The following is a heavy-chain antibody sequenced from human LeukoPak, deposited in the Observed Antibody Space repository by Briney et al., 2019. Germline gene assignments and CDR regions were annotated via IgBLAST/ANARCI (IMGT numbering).Heavy chain of an antibody. CDR1: GFTFSSYG. J-gene: IGHJ4*02. V-gene: IGHV3-7*01. Sequence: PGRSLRLSCAASGFTFSSYGMHWVRQAPGKGLEWVANIKQDGSEKYYVDSMKGRFTISRDNAKSSLYLQMNSLRAEDTAVYYCARDSGYSSYWGQGTLVTVSS. D-gene: IGHD6-19*01. CDR2: IKQDGSEK. CDR3: ARDSGYSSY.